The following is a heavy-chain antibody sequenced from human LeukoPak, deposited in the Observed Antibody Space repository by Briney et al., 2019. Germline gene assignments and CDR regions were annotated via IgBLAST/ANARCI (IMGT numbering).Heavy chain of an antibody. D-gene: IGHD3-9*01. Sequence: SETLSLTCTVSGGSISVGDYYWGWVRQPPGKGLEWVGSMSYSGRIFYNPSLKSRVTISVHTSKNQFSLDLSSVTAADTAKYFCVRHDYDILTGYTINWFDPWGPGTLVTVSS. CDR2: MSYSGRI. CDR1: GGSISVGDYY. V-gene: IGHV4-39*01. CDR3: VRHDYDILTGYTINWFDP. J-gene: IGHJ5*02.